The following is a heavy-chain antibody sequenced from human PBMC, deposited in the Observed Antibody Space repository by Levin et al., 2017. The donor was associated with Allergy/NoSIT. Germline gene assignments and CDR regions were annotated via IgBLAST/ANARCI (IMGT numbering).Heavy chain of an antibody. D-gene: IGHD6-19*01. CDR1: GLTYSTY. CDR3: TNSLYSSGYLFFDY. CDR2: IAYDGGNI. J-gene: IGHJ4*02. Sequence: GGSLRLSCVASGLTYSTYMHWVRQAPGKGLAWVAVIAYDGGNIYYADSVKGRFTISRDNSKNTLYLQMNSLRPEDTAVYYCTNSLYSSGYLFFDYWGQGTLVTVSS. V-gene: IGHV3-30*18.